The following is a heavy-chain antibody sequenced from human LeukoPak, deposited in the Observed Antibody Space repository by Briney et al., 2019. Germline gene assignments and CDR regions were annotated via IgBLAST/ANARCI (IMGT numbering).Heavy chain of an antibody. Sequence: GGSLRLSCAASGFTFRSSVMSWVRQAPGRGLEWVSSDAASVTGRFTISRDNSKNTLYLQMNSLRAEDTAVYYCAIPYYYDSSGYYPVGYWGQGTLVTVSS. CDR2: SD. V-gene: IGHV3-23*05. CDR1: GFTFRSSV. CDR3: AIPYYYDSSGYYPVGY. D-gene: IGHD3-22*01. J-gene: IGHJ4*02.